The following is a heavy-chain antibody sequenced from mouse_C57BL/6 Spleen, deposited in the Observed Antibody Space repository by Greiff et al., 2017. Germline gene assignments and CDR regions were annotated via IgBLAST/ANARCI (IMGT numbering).Heavy chain of an antibody. J-gene: IGHJ4*01. CDR1: GFTFSSYA. CDR2: ISDGGSYT. CDR3: ARGRNAMDY. V-gene: IGHV5-4*01. Sequence: VQLTESGGGLVKPGGSLKLSCAASGFTFSSYAMSWVRQTPEKRLEWVATISDGGSYTNYPDNVKGRFTISRDTAKNNLYLQLSHLKSEVTAIYYCARGRNAMDYWGQGTSVTVSA.